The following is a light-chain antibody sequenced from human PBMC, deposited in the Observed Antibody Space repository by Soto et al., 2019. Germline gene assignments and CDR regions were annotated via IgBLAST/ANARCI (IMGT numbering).Light chain of an antibody. J-gene: IGLJ1*01. Sequence: QSVLTQPASVSGSPGQSITISCTGTSGDVGGYNYVSWYQQQPGKAPKFMIYDVTNRPSGVSNRFSGSKSGNTASLTISGLQAEDEADYYCCSYTTSNTRQIVFGTGTKV. CDR3: CSYTTSNTRQIV. V-gene: IGLV2-14*01. CDR1: SGDVGGYNY. CDR2: DVT.